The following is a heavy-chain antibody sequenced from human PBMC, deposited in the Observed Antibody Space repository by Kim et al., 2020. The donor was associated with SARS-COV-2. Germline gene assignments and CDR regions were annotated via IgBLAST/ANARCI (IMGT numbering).Heavy chain of an antibody. Sequence: SETLSLTCVVYGGSFNGYYWSWTRQPPGKGLEWIGEINHGGSTNYNPSLKSRVTISVDTSKNQFSLKLSSVTAADTAVYYCARGQWMGPNYYYYVMDVWGQRTTVTVSS. D-gene: IGHD6-19*01. J-gene: IGHJ6*02. CDR3: ARGQWMGPNYYYYVMDV. CDR1: GGSFNGYY. CDR2: INHGGST. V-gene: IGHV4-34*01.